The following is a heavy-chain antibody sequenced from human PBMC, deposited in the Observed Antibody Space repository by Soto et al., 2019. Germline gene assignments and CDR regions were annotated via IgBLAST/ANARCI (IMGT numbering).Heavy chain of an antibody. Sequence: GGSLRLSCAASGFTFSDYAMHWIRQPPGKGLEWVAIISYEGSEKYYSDSVKGRFTISRDNSKNTVYLQMNSVRGDDTAVYYCARTYYVFWGGFSDWGQGALVTV. V-gene: IGHV3-30*03. CDR3: ARTYYVFWGGFSD. J-gene: IGHJ4*02. CDR1: GFTFSDYA. CDR2: ISYEGSEK. D-gene: IGHD3-3*01.